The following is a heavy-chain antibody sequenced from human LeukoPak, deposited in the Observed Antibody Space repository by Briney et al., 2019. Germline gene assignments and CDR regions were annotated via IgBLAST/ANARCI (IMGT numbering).Heavy chain of an antibody. Sequence: GGSLRLSCAASGFTFSDYYMSWIRPAPGEGLEWGSYISSSISYTNYAASVKGRFTISRDNAKNSLYLQMNSLRADDTAVYYCARSGSHDYWGQGTLVTVSS. D-gene: IGHD1-26*01. J-gene: IGHJ4*02. V-gene: IGHV3-11*03. CDR2: ISSSISYT. CDR3: ARSGSHDY. CDR1: GFTFSDYY.